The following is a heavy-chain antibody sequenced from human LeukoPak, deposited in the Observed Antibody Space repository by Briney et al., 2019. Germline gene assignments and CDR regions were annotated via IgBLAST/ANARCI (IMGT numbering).Heavy chain of an antibody. CDR1: GGSFSGYY. V-gene: IGHV4-34*01. J-gene: IGHJ3*02. Sequence: SETLPLTCAVYGGSFSGYYWSWIRQPPGKGLEWIGEINHSGSTDYNPSLKSRVTISVDTSKNQFSLKLSSVTAADTAVYYCARAKSGVETRDAFDIWGQGTMVTVSS. CDR2: INHSGST. D-gene: IGHD3-3*01. CDR3: ARAKSGVETRDAFDI.